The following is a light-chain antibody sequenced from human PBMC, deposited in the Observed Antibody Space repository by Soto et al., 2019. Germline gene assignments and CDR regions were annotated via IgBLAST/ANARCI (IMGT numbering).Light chain of an antibody. CDR1: SSDIGGYTY. CDR3: SSYTSSGTWV. J-gene: IGLJ3*02. Sequence: QSALTQPASVSGAPGQSITISCTGTSSDIGGYTYVSWYQQFPGKAPKLMISAVNNRPSGVSSRFSGSRSGNTASLTISGVQAEDEDAYYCSSYTSSGTWVFGGGTKLTVL. CDR2: AVN. V-gene: IGLV2-14*01.